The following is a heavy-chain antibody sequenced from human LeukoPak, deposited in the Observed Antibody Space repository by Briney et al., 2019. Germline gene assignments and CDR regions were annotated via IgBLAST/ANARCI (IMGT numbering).Heavy chain of an antibody. D-gene: IGHD6-6*01. CDR2: MYNSGSA. V-gene: IGHV4-59*03. J-gene: IGHJ4*02. Sequence: SETLSLTCTVSGGSISSYYWSWIRQPPGKGLEWIGYMYNSGSANYNPSLKSRVTISVDTSKNQFSLELSSVTAADTAVYYCAGNIAARLDYWGQGTLVTVSS. CDR3: AGNIAARLDY. CDR1: GGSISSYY.